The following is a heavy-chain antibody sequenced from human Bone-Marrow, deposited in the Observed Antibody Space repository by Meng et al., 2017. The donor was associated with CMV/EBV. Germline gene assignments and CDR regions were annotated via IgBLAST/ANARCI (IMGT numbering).Heavy chain of an antibody. V-gene: IGHV3-20*04. CDR1: GFRFDDYG. Sequence: GGSPRLSCVASGFRFDDYGMTWVRQAPGKGLEWVSGINWNGGSTGYADSVRGRFIISRDNVRKSLFLQMTSLRAGDTAVYYCAKPQWLPMSQKYYHYFGMDVWGQGTTATVSS. J-gene: IGHJ6*02. D-gene: IGHD5-12*01. CDR2: INWNGGST. CDR3: AKPQWLPMSQKYYHYFGMDV.